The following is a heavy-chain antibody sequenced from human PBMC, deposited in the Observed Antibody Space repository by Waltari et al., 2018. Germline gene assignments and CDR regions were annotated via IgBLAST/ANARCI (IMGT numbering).Heavy chain of an antibody. D-gene: IGHD5-18*01. J-gene: IGHJ6*02. V-gene: IGHV4-38-2*01. Sequence: QVQLQESGPGLVKPSETLSLTCAVSGYSISSGYYWGWIRQPPGKGLEWIGSIYHSGSTYYNPSLKGRVTISVDTSKNQFSLKLSSVTAADTAVYYCARSIKGDTAMSMDVWGQGTTVTVSS. CDR1: GYSISSGYY. CDR3: ARSIKGDTAMSMDV. CDR2: IYHSGST.